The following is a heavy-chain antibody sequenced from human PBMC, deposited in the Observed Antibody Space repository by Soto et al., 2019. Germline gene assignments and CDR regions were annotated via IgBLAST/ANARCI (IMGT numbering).Heavy chain of an antibody. V-gene: IGHV1-8*01. J-gene: IGHJ6*01. CDR2: MNPNRGNT. Sequence: ASVKVSCKASGYTFTSYDINRGRQATGQGLEWLGWMNPNRGNTAYAHKFQGRVTMTRNTSISTAYMELSSLISEDTAVYYCARTDFWGQGTTVNVSS. CDR1: GYTFTSYD. CDR3: ARTDF.